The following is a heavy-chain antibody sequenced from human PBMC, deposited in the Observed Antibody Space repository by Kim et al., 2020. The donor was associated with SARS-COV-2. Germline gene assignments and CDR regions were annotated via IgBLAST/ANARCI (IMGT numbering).Heavy chain of an antibody. CDR3: AKDHSGYDWPYYYGMDV. D-gene: IGHD5-12*01. Sequence: GGSLRLSCAASGFTFSSYAMSWVRQAPGKGLEWVSAISGSGGSTYYADSVKGRFTISRDNSKNTLYLQMNSLRAEDTAVYYCAKDHSGYDWPYYYGMDVWGQGTTVTVSS. CDR2: ISGSGGST. J-gene: IGHJ6*02. CDR1: GFTFSSYA. V-gene: IGHV3-23*01.